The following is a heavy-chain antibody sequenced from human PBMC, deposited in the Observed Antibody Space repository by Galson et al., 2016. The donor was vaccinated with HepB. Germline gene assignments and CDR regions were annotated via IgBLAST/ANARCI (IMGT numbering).Heavy chain of an antibody. CDR3: ARGVTGTPYFDF. D-gene: IGHD2-21*02. CDR2: IYKTGNT. V-gene: IGHV4-59*01. J-gene: IGHJ4*02. CDR1: GGSISSYF. Sequence: LSLTCNVSGGSISSYFWSWVRQPPGKGLEWIGYIYKTGNTNYSPSLKSRVTVSVDTSKNQFSLELRSMTAADTAIYYCARGVTGTPYFDFWGQGALVSVSS.